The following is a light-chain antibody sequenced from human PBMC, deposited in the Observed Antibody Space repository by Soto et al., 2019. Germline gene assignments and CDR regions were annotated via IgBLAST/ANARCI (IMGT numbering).Light chain of an antibody. CDR3: QAWDSSTGV. J-gene: IGLJ1*01. V-gene: IGLV3-1*01. CDR1: KLGDKY. Sequence: SYELTQPPSVSVSPGQTASITCSGDKLGDKYACWYQQKPGQSPVLVIYQDSKRPSGIPERFSGSNSGNTATLTISGTQAMDEADYYCQAWDSSTGVFGTGTNATVL. CDR2: QDS.